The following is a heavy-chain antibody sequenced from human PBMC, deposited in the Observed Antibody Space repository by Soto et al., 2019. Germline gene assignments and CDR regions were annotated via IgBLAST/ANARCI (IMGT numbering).Heavy chain of an antibody. Sequence: LRLSCAASGFTFIRFELHWVRQAPGKGLECISYISSSGSTAYYASSVEGRFTISRDNANNSVYLQMDSLRAEDTALYYCTRAAWFPYLSFYWGQGALVTVSS. D-gene: IGHD3-10*01. CDR1: GFTFIRFE. J-gene: IGHJ4*02. V-gene: IGHV3-48*03. CDR3: TRAAWFPYLSFY. CDR2: ISSSGSTA.